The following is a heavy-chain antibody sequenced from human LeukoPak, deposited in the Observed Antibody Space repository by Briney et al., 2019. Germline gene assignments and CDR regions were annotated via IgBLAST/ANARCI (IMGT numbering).Heavy chain of an antibody. CDR1: GFTFTDYY. V-gene: IGHV3-11*04. CDR2: ISSTGTTL. Sequence: KSGGSLKLSCAASGFTFTDYYMSWIRQAPGKGLEWIAHISSTGTTLYYADSVKGRFTISRDNAKNSIYLQMNSLRAEDTAVYYCARQPAEFNYWGQGAQVTVSS. CDR3: ARQPAEFNY. D-gene: IGHD2-15*01. J-gene: IGHJ4*02.